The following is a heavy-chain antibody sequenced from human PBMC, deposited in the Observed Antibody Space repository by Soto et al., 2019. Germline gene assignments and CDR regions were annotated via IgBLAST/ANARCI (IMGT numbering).Heavy chain of an antibody. CDR1: GYTFTSYG. D-gene: IGHD6-13*01. CDR3: SRLRVGIEQQLVIYYGMDV. Sequence: QVPLVQSGAEVKKPGASVKVSCKASGYTFTSYGITWVRQAPGQGLEWMGWISAYNGNTNYAQKLQGRVTMTTDTSTSTAYMELRSLRSDDKAVYYCSRLRVGIEQQLVIYYGMDVCGGWTTVTVSS. J-gene: IGHJ6*04. CDR2: ISAYNGNT. V-gene: IGHV1-18*04.